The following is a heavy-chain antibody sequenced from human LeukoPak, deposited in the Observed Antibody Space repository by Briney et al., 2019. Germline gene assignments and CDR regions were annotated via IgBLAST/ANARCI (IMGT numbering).Heavy chain of an antibody. J-gene: IGHJ4*02. CDR1: GGSINSDNYY. Sequence: SGTLSLTCTVSGGSINSDNYYWGWIRQPPGKGLEWFGSINYSGSTYYNPYLKSRVTISVDTSKNQFSLKLTSVTAADTAVYYCARHGTVVTTSRPTKSFDYWGQGTLVTVSS. D-gene: IGHD2-21*02. CDR3: ARHGTVVTTSRPTKSFDY. CDR2: INYSGST. V-gene: IGHV4-39*01.